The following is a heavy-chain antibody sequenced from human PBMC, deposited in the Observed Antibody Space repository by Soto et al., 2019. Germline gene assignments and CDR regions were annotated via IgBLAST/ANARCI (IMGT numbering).Heavy chain of an antibody. CDR3: AQTKVFDWFDS. D-gene: IGHD1-7*01. V-gene: IGHV2-5*01. Sequence: SGPTLVNPTQTVTLTCTFSGFSLSTSEVGVGWIRQPPGKALEWLALIFWNDDERYSPSLKSRLAITRDISRNQVVLTMTNMDPVDTATYYCAQTKVFDWFDSWGQGTLVTVSS. CDR2: IFWNDDE. CDR1: GFSLSTSEVG. J-gene: IGHJ5*01.